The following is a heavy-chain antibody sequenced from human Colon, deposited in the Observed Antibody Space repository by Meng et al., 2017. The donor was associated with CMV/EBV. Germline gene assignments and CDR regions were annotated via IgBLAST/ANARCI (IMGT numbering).Heavy chain of an antibody. CDR3: AREGDFYDSDGYSYYFDY. V-gene: IGHV3-48*03. Sequence: GESLKIFCAAFEFIFSNYPMSWVRLAPGKGLEWVSYISSSGSTLNYADSVKGRFTISRDNAKNSLYLQMNSLRVEDTAVYFCAREGDFYDSDGYSYYFDYWGPGTLVTVSS. CDR1: EFIFSNYP. CDR2: ISSSGSTL. J-gene: IGHJ4*02. D-gene: IGHD3-22*01.